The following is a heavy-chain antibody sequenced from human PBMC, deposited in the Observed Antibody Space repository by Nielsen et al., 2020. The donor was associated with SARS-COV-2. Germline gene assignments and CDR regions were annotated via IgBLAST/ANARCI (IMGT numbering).Heavy chain of an antibody. V-gene: IGHV3-15*01. Sequence: GGSLRLSCAASGFTFSNAWMSWVRQAPGKGLEWVGRIKSKTDGGTTDYAAPVKGRFTISRDDSKNTLYLQMNSLRAEDTAVYYCARDDRNNDIASGLLWFGEFITDYYYGMDVWGQGTTVTVSS. CDR2: IKSKTDGGTT. D-gene: IGHD3-10*01. CDR3: ARDDRNNDIASGLLWFGEFITDYYYGMDV. CDR1: GFTFSNAW. J-gene: IGHJ6*02.